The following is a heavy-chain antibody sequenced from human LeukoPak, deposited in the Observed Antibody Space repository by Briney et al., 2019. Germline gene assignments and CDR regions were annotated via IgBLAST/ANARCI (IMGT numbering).Heavy chain of an antibody. V-gene: IGHV4-61*02. CDR2: IYTSESA. CDR1: GGSISNGSYY. CDR3: AREEMVRGVIAAFDI. Sequence: SETLSLTCTVSGGSISNGSYYWSWIRQPAGQGLEWIGRIYTSESANYNPSLKSRVAISLDTSKNQFSLRLTSVTAADTAVYYCAREEMVRGVIAAFDIWGQGTMVTVSS. J-gene: IGHJ3*02. D-gene: IGHD3-10*01.